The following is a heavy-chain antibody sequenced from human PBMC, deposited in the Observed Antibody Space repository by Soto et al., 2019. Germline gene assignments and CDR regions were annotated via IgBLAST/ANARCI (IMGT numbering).Heavy chain of an antibody. CDR1: GFTLNTSGVR. CDR3: VHAIKGSGSYYKGYYFDY. CDR2: IYWDDDK. J-gene: IGHJ4*02. V-gene: IGHV2-5*02. Sequence: QITLEESGPTLVKPTQTLTLTCTFSGFTLNTSGVRVDWIRQPPGKALEWLALIYWDDDKRYSPSLKSRLTITKDTSNTQVVLTMTNMEPVDTATYYCVHAIKGSGSYYKGYYFDYWGQGTLVTVSS. D-gene: IGHD3-10*01.